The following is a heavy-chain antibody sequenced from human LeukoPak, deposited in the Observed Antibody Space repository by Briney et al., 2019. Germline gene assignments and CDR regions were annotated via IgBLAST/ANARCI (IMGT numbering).Heavy chain of an antibody. CDR1: GYTFTSYG. D-gene: IGHD5-24*01. J-gene: IGHJ4*02. CDR2: ISAYNGNT. CDR3: ARDLRGMATPYFDY. Sequence: ASVKVSCKASGYTFTSYGISWVRQAPGQGLEGMGWISAYNGNTNYAQKLQGRVTMTTDTSTSTAYMELRSLRSDDTAVYYCARDLRGMATPYFDYWGQGTLVTVSS. V-gene: IGHV1-18*01.